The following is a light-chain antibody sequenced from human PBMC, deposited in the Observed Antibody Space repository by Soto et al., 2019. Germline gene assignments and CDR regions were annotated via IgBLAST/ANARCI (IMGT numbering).Light chain of an antibody. Sequence: DIVMTQSPDSLAVSLGERATINCKSSQSVLYSANNKNYLAWFQQKPGQSPRLLIYWASTRESGVPDRFSGSGSGTDFTLTISSLQAEDVAVYYCQQYYTTLRTFGQGTKVEI. V-gene: IGKV4-1*01. CDR3: QQYYTTLRT. CDR2: WAS. CDR1: QSVLYSANNKNY. J-gene: IGKJ1*01.